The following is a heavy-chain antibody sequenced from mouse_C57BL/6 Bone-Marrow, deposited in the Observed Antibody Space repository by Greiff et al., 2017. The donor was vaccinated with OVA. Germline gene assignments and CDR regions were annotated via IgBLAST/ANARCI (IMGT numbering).Heavy chain of an antibody. CDR1: GYTFTDYY. CDR2: INPNNGGT. Sequence: VQLQQSGPELVKPGASVKISCKASGYTFTDYYMNWVKQSHGKSLEWIGDINPNNGGTSYNQKFKGKATLTVDKSSSTAYMELRSLTSEDSAVYYCARRGTWEVSLFAYWGQGTLVTVSA. D-gene: IGHD4-1*01. CDR3: ARRGTWEVSLFAY. V-gene: IGHV1-26*01. J-gene: IGHJ3*01.